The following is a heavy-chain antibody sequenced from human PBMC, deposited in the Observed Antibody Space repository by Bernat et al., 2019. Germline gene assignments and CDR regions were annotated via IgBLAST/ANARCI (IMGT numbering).Heavy chain of an antibody. V-gene: IGHV3-33*01. Sequence: QVQLVESGGGVVQPGGSLRLSCAASGFSFRSYGMHWVRQAPVKGLEWVAVIWYDGSNKYYADSVKGRFTISRDISKNTLYLQVTSLRADDTAVYYCARDKGPYYFDFWGQGTLVTVSS. J-gene: IGHJ4*02. CDR3: ARDKGPYYFDF. CDR1: GFSFRSYG. CDR2: IWYDGSNK.